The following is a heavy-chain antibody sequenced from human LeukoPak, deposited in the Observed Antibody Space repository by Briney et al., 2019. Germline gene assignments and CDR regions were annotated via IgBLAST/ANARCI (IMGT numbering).Heavy chain of an antibody. CDR2: INAGNGNT. CDR3: AREVEEMATALDY. D-gene: IGHD5-24*01. J-gene: IGHJ4*02. V-gene: IGHV1-3*01. Sequence: GASVKVSCKASGYTFTSYAMHWVRQAPGQRLEWMGWINAGNGNTKYSQKFQGRVTITRDTSASTAYMELSSLRSEDTAVYYCAREVEEMATALDYWGQGTLVTVSS. CDR1: GYTFTSYA.